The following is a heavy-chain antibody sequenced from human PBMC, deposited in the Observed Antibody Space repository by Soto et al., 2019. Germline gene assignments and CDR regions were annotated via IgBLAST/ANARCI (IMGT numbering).Heavy chain of an antibody. J-gene: IGHJ5*02. CDR1: GLSLSNGRLG. V-gene: IGHV2-26*01. D-gene: IGHD2-2*01. Sequence: EXGPTLVSPTEALALSCTVSGLSLSNGRLGVSWIRQPPAKSLEWLAHIFSNDDKSYSTSLRSRLTISKDTSRSQVVLTMTNMDPMDSATYYCALIKDCSRTDCYLASFDPWGQGTLVTVSS. CDR2: IFSNDDK. CDR3: ALIKDCSRTDCYLASFDP.